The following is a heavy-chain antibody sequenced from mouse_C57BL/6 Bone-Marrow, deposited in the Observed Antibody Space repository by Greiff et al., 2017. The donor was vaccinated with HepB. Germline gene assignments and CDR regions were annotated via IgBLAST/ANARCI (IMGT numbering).Heavy chain of an antibody. CDR1: GYAFSSSW. CDR2: IYPGDGDT. J-gene: IGHJ1*03. CDR3: ARFITTVPHWYFDV. V-gene: IGHV1-82*01. D-gene: IGHD1-1*01. Sequence: QVQLQQSGPELVKPGASVKISCKASGYAFSSSWMNWVQQRPGKGLEWIGRIYPGDGDTNYNGKFQGKATLTADKSSSTAYMQLSSLTSEDSAVYFCARFITTVPHWYFDVWGTGTTVTVSS.